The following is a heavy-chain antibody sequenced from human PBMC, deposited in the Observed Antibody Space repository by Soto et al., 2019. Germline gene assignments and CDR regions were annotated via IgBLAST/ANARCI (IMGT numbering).Heavy chain of an antibody. J-gene: IGHJ4*02. CDR2: IYYSGST. V-gene: IGHV4-31*03. D-gene: IGHD5-12*01. CDR3: ASQDVQWLRPTTFDY. Sequence: PSETLSLTCTVSGGSISSGGYYWSWIRQHPGKGLKWIGYIYYSGSTYYNPSLKSRVTISVDTSKNQFSLKLSSVTAADTAVYYCASQDVQWLRPTTFDYWGRGTLVTVSS. CDR1: GGSISSGGYY.